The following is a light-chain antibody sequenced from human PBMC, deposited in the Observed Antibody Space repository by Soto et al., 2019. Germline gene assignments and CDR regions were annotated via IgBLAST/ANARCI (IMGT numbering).Light chain of an antibody. CDR1: QTVNSSD. V-gene: IGKV3-20*01. CDR2: HAS. J-gene: IGKJ4*01. CDR3: QQYGSSIT. Sequence: EIVLTQSPGTLSLSQGERATLSCRASQTVNSSDLAWYQRKPGQAPRLLIYHASSSATGIPDRFSGSVSWADFTLTISRPETEYLAVYYCQQYGSSITFGGGTKVEIK.